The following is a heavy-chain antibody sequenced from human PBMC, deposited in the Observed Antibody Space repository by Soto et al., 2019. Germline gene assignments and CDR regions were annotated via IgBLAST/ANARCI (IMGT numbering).Heavy chain of an antibody. CDR3: ARGGGIVVVTAPYDH. CDR1: RGSISNDY. V-gene: IGHV4-59*01. D-gene: IGHD2-21*02. Sequence: PSETLSLTCAVSRGSISNDYWSWIRQPPGKGPEWIAFIHYSGATNYSPSLKSRVTISVDTSKNQFSLKLSSVTSEDTAVYYCARGGGIVVVTAPYDHWGQGTLVTVSS. CDR2: IHYSGAT. J-gene: IGHJ4*02.